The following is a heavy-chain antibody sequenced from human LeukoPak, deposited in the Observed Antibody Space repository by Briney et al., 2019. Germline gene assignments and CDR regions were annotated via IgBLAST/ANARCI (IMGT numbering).Heavy chain of an antibody. Sequence: PPETLSLTCAVYGGSFSGYYWTWVRQPPGKGLEWIGEINHKGATNYNPSLKSRVTISLDTSKNQFSLKLSSVTAADTAVYYCARGPHFYGSGSYEYSYYYYYYGMDVWGKGTAVTVSS. CDR2: INHKGAT. CDR3: ARGPHFYGSGSYEYSYYYYYYGMDV. V-gene: IGHV4-34*01. J-gene: IGHJ6*04. D-gene: IGHD3-10*01. CDR1: GGSFSGYY.